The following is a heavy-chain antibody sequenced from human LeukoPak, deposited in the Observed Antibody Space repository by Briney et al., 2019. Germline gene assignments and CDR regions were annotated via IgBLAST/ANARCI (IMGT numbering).Heavy chain of an antibody. CDR1: GFTFSSYA. CDR2: ISEDGSSA. V-gene: IGHV3-74*01. J-gene: IGHJ4*02. Sequence: GGSLRLSCAASGFTFSSYAMSWVGQARGKGRVGVSRISEDGSSANYADSVKGRFTISRDNAKNTLYLQMNSLRAEDTAVYYCARHLHEWGQGTLVTVSS. CDR3: ARHLHE. D-gene: IGHD4-11*01.